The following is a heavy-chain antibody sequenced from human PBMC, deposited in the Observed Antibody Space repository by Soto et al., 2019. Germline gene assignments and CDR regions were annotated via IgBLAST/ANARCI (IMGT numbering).Heavy chain of an antibody. V-gene: IGHV1-69*13. CDR3: ARVLEHIVVVTATPDAFDI. CDR1: GGTFSSYA. CDR2: IIPIFGTA. J-gene: IGHJ3*02. Sequence: SVKVSCKASGGTFSSYAISWVRQAPGQGLEWMGGIIPIFGTANYAQKFQGRVTITADESTSTAYMELSSLRSEDTAVYYCARVLEHIVVVTATPDAFDIWGQGTMVTVSS. D-gene: IGHD2-21*02.